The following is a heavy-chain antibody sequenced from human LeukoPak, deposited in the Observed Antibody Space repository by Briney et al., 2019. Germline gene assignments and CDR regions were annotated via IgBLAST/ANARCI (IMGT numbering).Heavy chain of an antibody. CDR2: ISYDGSNK. CDR1: GFTFSSYA. Sequence: PGRSLRLSCAASGFTFSSYAMHWVRQAPGKGLEWVAVISYDGSNKYYADSVKGRFTISRDNSKNTLYLQMNSLRAEDTAVYYCARDETRGYSYGYFDYWGQGTLVTVSS. J-gene: IGHJ4*02. CDR3: ARDETRGYSYGYFDY. D-gene: IGHD5-18*01. V-gene: IGHV3-30-3*01.